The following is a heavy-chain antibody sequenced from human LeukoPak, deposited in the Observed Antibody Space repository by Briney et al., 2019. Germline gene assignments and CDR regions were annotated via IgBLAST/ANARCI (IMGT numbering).Heavy chain of an antibody. J-gene: IGHJ5*02. Sequence: GASVKVSCKASGYTFTGYSMHWVRQAPGQGLEWMGWINPNSGGTNYAQTFQGRVTMTRDTSISTAYMELSRLRSDDTAVYYCARGASGVYTVTTSWFDPWGQGTLVTVSS. CDR3: ARGASGVYTVTTSWFDP. V-gene: IGHV1-2*02. CDR1: GYTFTGYS. CDR2: INPNSGGT. D-gene: IGHD4-17*01.